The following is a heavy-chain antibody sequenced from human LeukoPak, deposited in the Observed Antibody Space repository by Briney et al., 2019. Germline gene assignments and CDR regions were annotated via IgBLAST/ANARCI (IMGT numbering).Heavy chain of an antibody. D-gene: IGHD3-22*01. J-gene: IGHJ4*02. CDR3: ARVASITMIHAPGY. V-gene: IGHV1-24*01. Sequence: ASVKVSCKVSGYTLTELSMHWVRQAPGKGLEWMGGFDPEDGETIYAQKFQGRVTITRDTSASTAYMELSSLRSEDTAVYYCARVASITMIHAPGYWGQGTLVTVSS. CDR1: GYTLTELS. CDR2: FDPEDGET.